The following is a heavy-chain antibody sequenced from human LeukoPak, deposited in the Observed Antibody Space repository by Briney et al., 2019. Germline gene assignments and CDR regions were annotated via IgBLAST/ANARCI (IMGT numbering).Heavy chain of an antibody. Sequence: PSETLSLTCAVYGGSFSGYSWSWIRQPPGKGLEWIGEINHRGSTNYSPSLKSRVTISVDTSKNLFSLTLTSVTAADTAVYHCARGPVLFATRYYGMDVWGQGTTVTVSS. J-gene: IGHJ6*02. D-gene: IGHD6-6*01. CDR3: ARGPVLFATRYYGMDV. CDR1: GGSFSGYS. V-gene: IGHV4-34*01. CDR2: INHRGST.